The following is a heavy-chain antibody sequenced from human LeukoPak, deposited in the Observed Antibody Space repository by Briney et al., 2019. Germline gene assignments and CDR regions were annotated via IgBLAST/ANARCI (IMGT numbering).Heavy chain of an antibody. CDR2: INPNSGGT. J-gene: IGHJ3*02. CDR3: ALGGAAAYDAFDI. CDR1: GYTFTGYY. D-gene: IGHD6-13*01. Sequence: ASVNVSCKASGYTFTGYYMHWVRQAPGQGLDWMGWINPNSGGTNYAQKVNGRVTMTRDTSIITAYMELSRLRSDDTAVYYCALGGAAAYDAFDIWGQGTMVTVSS. V-gene: IGHV1-2*02.